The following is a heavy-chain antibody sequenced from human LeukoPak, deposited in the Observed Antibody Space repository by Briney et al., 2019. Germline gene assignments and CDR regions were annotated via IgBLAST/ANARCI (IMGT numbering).Heavy chain of an antibody. D-gene: IGHD3-22*01. CDR2: ISYDGSNE. Sequence: GGSLRLSCAASGFTFSSYGMHWVRQAPGKGLEWVAVISYDGSNEYYADSVKGRFTISRDNSKNTLYLQMNSLRAEDTAVYYCAKDSSGYFPLYYFDYWGQGTLVTVSS. CDR1: GFTFSSYG. CDR3: AKDSSGYFPLYYFDY. V-gene: IGHV3-30*18. J-gene: IGHJ4*02.